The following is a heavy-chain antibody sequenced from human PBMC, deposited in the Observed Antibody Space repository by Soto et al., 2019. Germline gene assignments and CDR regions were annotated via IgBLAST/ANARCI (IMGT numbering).Heavy chain of an antibody. CDR1: GYSFTTYW. V-gene: IGHV5-51*01. CDR3: ARPGSRSSDY. D-gene: IGHD6-6*01. CDR2: INPRDSDT. Sequence: GESLKISCKGTGYSFTTYWIGWVRQMPGKGLEWMGIINPRDSDTRYSPSFQGQVTISADKSINTAYLQWSSLKASDTAMYYCARPGSRSSDYWGQGTLVTVSS. J-gene: IGHJ4*02.